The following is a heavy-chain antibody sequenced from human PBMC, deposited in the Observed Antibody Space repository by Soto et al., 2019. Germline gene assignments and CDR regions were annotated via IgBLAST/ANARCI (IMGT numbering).Heavy chain of an antibody. V-gene: IGHV3-74*01. CDR2: INTDGSST. Sequence: GGSLSLSCAASGFPFSTYWMHWVRQAPGKGLVWVSRINTDGSSTSYADSVKGRFTISRDNAKNTLYLQMSSLRAEDTAVYYCARAAGGWLADYFDDWGQGTLVTVSS. J-gene: IGHJ4*02. CDR3: ARAAGGWLADYFDD. D-gene: IGHD6-19*01. CDR1: GFPFSTYW.